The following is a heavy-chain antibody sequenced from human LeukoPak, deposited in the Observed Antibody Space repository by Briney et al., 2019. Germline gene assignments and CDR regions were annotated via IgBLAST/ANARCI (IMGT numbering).Heavy chain of an antibody. CDR1: GGSISSGGYY. J-gene: IGHJ2*01. Sequence: PSQTLSLTCTVSGGSISSGGYYWSWIRQHPGKGLERIGYIYYSGSTYYNPSLKSRVTISVDTSKNQFSLKLSSVTAADTAVYYCARGGTTVTTPLAYWYFDLWGRGTLVTVSS. D-gene: IGHD4-17*01. CDR3: ARGGTTVTTPLAYWYFDL. V-gene: IGHV4-31*03. CDR2: IYYSGST.